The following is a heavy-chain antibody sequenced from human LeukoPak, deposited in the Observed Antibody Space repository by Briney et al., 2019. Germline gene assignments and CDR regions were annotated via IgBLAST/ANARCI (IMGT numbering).Heavy chain of an antibody. J-gene: IGHJ4*02. Sequence: KSSETLSLTCTVSGGSINSYYWSWIRQPPGKGLEWIGYIYYTGRTNYNPSLKSRVTILVDTSKNQFSLKLSSVTAADTAVYYCARGLMMAVAGRGEFHYWGQGTLVTVSS. D-gene: IGHD6-13*01. V-gene: IGHV4-59*01. CDR3: ARGLMMAVAGRGEFHY. CDR1: GGSINSYY. CDR2: IYYTGRT.